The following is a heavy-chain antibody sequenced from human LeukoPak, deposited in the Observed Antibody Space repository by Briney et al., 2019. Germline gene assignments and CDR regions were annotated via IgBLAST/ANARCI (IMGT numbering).Heavy chain of an antibody. J-gene: IGHJ4*02. CDR3: TRIVIQSSGWIPFDY. CDR1: GLSVSSNY. Sequence: GGSLRLSCAASGLSVSSNYMSWVRQNPRKGLEWVSVIYSVGNIYYADSVKGRFTISRDDSKNTVYLQMNSLRAEDTAVYYCTRIVIQSSGWIPFDYWGQGTLVAVSS. V-gene: IGHV3-66*01. CDR2: IYSVGNI. D-gene: IGHD6-19*01.